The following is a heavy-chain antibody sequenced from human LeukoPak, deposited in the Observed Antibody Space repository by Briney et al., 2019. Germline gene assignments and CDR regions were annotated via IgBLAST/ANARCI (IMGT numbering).Heavy chain of an antibody. CDR3: ARGSYGMDV. Sequence: GGSLRLSCAASGFTFSSYAMTWVRQAPGKGLEWVSSVSKSDGTTYYADSVKGRLTISRDNSKNTLHLQMNGLRAEDTAVYYCARGSYGMDVWGQGTTVTVSS. CDR2: VSKSDGTT. CDR1: GFTFSSYA. V-gene: IGHV3-23*01. J-gene: IGHJ6*02.